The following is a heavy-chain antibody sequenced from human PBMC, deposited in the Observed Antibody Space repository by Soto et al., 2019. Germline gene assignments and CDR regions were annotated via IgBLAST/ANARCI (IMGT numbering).Heavy chain of an antibody. J-gene: IGHJ4*02. CDR3: ARGTIVARVGD. CDR1: GGSISSSGYY. D-gene: IGHD5-12*01. V-gene: IGHV4-31*03. CDR2: IYYSGGT. Sequence: QVQLQESGPGLVKPSQTLSLTCTVSGGSISSSGYYWNWIRQRPGEGLEWIGYIYYSGGTFYNPPLKRRGTISLGTAKNRPSPKLSFVTAAATAVYYCARGTIVARVGDWGQGTLVTVSS.